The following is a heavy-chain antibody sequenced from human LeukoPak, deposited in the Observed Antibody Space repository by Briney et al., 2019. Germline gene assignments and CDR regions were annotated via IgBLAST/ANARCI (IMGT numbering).Heavy chain of an antibody. Sequence: GGCLRLSCAASGFTFSSYSMNWVRQAPGKGLEWVSYISSRSSAIYYADSVKGRFTISRDNAKNSLYLQMNSLRDEDTAVYYCARDITMVRGITGYYYGMDVWGQGATVTVSS. CDR2: ISSRSSAI. D-gene: IGHD3-10*01. V-gene: IGHV3-48*02. J-gene: IGHJ6*02. CDR1: GFTFSSYS. CDR3: ARDITMVRGITGYYYGMDV.